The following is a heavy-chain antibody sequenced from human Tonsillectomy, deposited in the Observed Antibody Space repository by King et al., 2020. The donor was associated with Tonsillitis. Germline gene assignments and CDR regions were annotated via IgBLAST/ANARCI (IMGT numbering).Heavy chain of an antibody. Sequence: VQLQESGPGLVKPSETLSLTCTVSGGSISSYYWSWIRQPPGKGLEWIGYIYYSGSTNYNPSLKSRVTISVDTSKNQFSLKLSSVTAADTAVYYCARAGGYLVGAMDYWCQGTLVTVSS. CDR1: GGSISSYY. CDR2: IYYSGST. CDR3: ARAGGYLVGAMDY. V-gene: IGHV4-59*01. D-gene: IGHD1-26*01. J-gene: IGHJ4*02.